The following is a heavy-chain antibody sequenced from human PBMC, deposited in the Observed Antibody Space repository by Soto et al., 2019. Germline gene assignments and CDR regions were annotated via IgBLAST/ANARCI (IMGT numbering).Heavy chain of an antibody. CDR3: AAFAQPSTSWLGNWCCP. D-gene: IGHD6-13*01. V-gene: IGHV1-58*01. Sequence: SVKVSCKASGFTFTSSAVQGVRQARGQRLEWIGWIVVGSGNTNYAQKFQERVTISRDMSKSTAYMELSSLRSDGTAGYYCAAFAQPSTSWLGNWCCPWRKGTLVTISS. CDR2: IVVGSGNT. J-gene: IGHJ5*02. CDR1: GFTFTSSA.